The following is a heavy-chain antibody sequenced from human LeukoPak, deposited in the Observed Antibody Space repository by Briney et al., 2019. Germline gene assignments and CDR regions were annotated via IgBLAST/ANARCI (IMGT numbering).Heavy chain of an antibody. J-gene: IGHJ5*02. CDR2: IYHSGST. D-gene: IGHD6-13*01. CDR1: GYSISSGYY. Sequence: SETLSLTCTVSGYSISSGYYWGWIRQPPGKGLEWIGSIYHSGSTYYNPSLKSRVTLSVDTSKNQFSLKLSSVTAADTAVYYCARGSGIAAKVGWFDPWGQGTLVTVSS. V-gene: IGHV4-38-2*02. CDR3: ARGSGIAAKVGWFDP.